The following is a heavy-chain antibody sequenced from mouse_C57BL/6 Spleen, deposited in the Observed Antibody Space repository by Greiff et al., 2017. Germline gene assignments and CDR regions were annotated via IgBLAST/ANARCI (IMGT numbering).Heavy chain of an antibody. D-gene: IGHD2-14*01. V-gene: IGHV6-3*01. CDR3: TGGTKDWYFDV. Sequence: EVQRVESGGGLVQPGGSMKLSCVASGFTFSNYWMNWVRQSPEKGLEWVAQIRLKSDNYATHYAESVKGRFTISRDDSKSSVYLQMNNLRAEDTGIYYCTGGTKDWYFDVWGTGTTVTVSS. J-gene: IGHJ1*03. CDR1: GFTFSNYW. CDR2: IRLKSDNYAT.